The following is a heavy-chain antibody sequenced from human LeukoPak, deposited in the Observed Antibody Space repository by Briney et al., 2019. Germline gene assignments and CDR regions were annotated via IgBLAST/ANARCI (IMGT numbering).Heavy chain of an antibody. CDR1: GFTFSSHA. Sequence: GGSLRLSCAASGFTFSSHAMSWARQAPGKGLEWVSAISDSGRDTSYAGSVKGRFTISRDNSKNTLYLQMNSLRADDTAVYYCAKDPIGIGPAFDIWGQGTMVTVSS. J-gene: IGHJ3*02. V-gene: IGHV3-23*01. CDR3: AKDPIGIGPAFDI. D-gene: IGHD1-26*01. CDR2: ISDSGRDT.